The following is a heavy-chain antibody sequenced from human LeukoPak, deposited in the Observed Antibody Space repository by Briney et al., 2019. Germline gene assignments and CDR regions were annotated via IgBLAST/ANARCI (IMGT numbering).Heavy chain of an antibody. V-gene: IGHV4-30-4*08. Sequence: PSQTLSLTCTVSGGSTSSGDYYWSWIRQPPVKGLECIGHNYSSASTYYNPSLKSRVTISVDTSKNQFSLKLSSVTAADTAVYYCARVPTLAIRFDYWGQGTLVTVSS. CDR2: NYSSAST. J-gene: IGHJ4*02. CDR1: GGSTSSGDYY. CDR3: ARVPTLAIRFDY.